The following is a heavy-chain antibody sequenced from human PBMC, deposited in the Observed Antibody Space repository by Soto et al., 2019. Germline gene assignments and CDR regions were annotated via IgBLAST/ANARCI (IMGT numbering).Heavy chain of an antibody. D-gene: IGHD2-8*02. CDR3: GRHRLVPIDY. CDR1: SASLSSSTYY. V-gene: IGHV4-39*01. Sequence: SETLSLTCSVSSASLSSSTYYWSWIRQPPGRGPEWIGSIYYSGGSYYNPSLKSRVTISVDTSKNQFSLKLSSVTAADTAVYYCGRHRLVPIDYWGQGTLVTVSS. J-gene: IGHJ4*02. CDR2: IYYSGGS.